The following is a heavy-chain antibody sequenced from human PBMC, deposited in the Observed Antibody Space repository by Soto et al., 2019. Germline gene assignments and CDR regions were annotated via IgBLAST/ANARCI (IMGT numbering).Heavy chain of an antibody. D-gene: IGHD2-2*01. V-gene: IGHV3-23*01. CDR3: AKVGSSSWSPHYSFAY. Sequence: EVQLLESGGGLVQPGGSLRLSCAASGLTFNNSAMAWVRQAPGKGLEWVSVITDSGDDTYEVDSVKGRCTISRDNSKSTLYLQMNGLRAKTTPINYCAKVGSSSWSPHYSFAYWGQGTMFTVSS. CDR2: ITDSGDDT. J-gene: IGHJ4*02. CDR1: GLTFNNSA.